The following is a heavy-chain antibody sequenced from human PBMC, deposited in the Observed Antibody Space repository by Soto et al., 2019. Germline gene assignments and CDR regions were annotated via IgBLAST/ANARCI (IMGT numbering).Heavy chain of an antibody. D-gene: IGHD3-22*01. CDR2: IIPIFGTA. Sequence: GASVKVSCKASGGTFSSYAISWVRQAPGQGLEWMGGIIPIFGTANYAQKFQGRVTITADKSTSTAYMELSSLRSEDTAVYYCASSTYYYDSSGYYCGYWGQGTLVTASS. CDR3: ASSTYYYDSSGYYCGY. J-gene: IGHJ4*02. CDR1: GGTFSSYA. V-gene: IGHV1-69*06.